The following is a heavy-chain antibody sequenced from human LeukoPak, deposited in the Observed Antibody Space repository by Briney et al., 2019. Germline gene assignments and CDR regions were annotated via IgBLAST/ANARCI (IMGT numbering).Heavy chain of an antibody. Sequence: ASVKVSCKASGYTFTSYDINWVRQATGQGLEWMGWMNPNSGNTGYAQKFQGRVTMTRNTSISTAYMELSSLRSEDTAVCYCARGLIWDYDFWSGYYRLDYYYGMDVWGQGTTVTVSS. CDR3: ARGLIWDYDFWSGYYRLDYYYGMDV. V-gene: IGHV1-8*01. D-gene: IGHD3-3*01. J-gene: IGHJ6*02. CDR2: MNPNSGNT. CDR1: GYTFTSYD.